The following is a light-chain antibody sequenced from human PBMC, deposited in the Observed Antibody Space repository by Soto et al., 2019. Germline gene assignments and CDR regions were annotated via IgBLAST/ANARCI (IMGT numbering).Light chain of an antibody. J-gene: IGKJ4*01. V-gene: IGKV3-20*01. Sequence: EIVLTQSPGTLSLSPGDTATLSCRASQSVPTNYVAWYQQKPGQAPSLLIYGTSRRATGIPDRFSGRGSGTDVTLTIRLEPEDIGVYYCQQYGGSPLTFGGRTKVEI. CDR3: QQYGGSPLT. CDR1: QSVPTNY. CDR2: GTS.